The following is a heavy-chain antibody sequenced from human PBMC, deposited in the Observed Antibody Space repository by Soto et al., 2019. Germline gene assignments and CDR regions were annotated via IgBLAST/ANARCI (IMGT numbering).Heavy chain of an antibody. D-gene: IGHD2-2*01. Sequence: TLSLTCAISGDIVSSNSAACNRIRQSPSRGLEWLGRTYYRYKWYNDYAVSVKSRITINPDTSKNQFSLQLNSVTPEDTAVYYCARGFLGYCSSTSCSGYDFWSGYYTNNWFDPWGQGTLVTVSS. CDR2: TYYRYKWYN. V-gene: IGHV6-1*01. CDR1: GDIVSSNSAA. J-gene: IGHJ5*02. CDR3: ARGFLGYCSSTSCSGYDFWSGYYTNNWFDP.